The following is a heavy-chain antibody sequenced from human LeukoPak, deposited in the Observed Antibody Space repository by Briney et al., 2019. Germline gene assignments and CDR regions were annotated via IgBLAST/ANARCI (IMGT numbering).Heavy chain of an antibody. D-gene: IGHD3-10*01. CDR2: LSPRDGET. CDR3: ATGAMVYDF. V-gene: IGHV1-24*01. CDR1: GSTLTTLS. Sequence: ASVKVSCTVPGSTLTTLSIDWVRQAPGKGLEWMGSLSPRDGETFHAQKFQGRLTMTADTPTETAYMELSTLESGDTALYYCATGAMVYDFWGQGTLVTVSS. J-gene: IGHJ4*02.